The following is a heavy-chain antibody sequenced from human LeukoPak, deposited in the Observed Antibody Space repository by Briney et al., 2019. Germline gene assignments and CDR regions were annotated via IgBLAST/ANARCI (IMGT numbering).Heavy chain of an antibody. CDR1: GFTFSSYA. CDR3: ARQGRGGHYYFDY. J-gene: IGHJ4*02. CDR2: ISYDGSNK. D-gene: IGHD6-6*01. V-gene: IGHV3-30-3*01. Sequence: GGSLRLSCAASGFTFSSYAMHWVRQAPGKGLEWVAVISYDGSNKYYADSVKGRFTISRDNSKNTLYLQMNSLRAEDTAVYYCARQGRGGHYYFDYWGQGTLVTVSS.